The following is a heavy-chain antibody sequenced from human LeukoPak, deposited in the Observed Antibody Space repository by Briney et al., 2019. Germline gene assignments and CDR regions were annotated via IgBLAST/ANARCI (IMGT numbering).Heavy chain of an antibody. CDR1: GFTFSTYW. CDR2: ISSDASIT. J-gene: IGHJ4*02. CDR3: ARDGSWHADYFDY. Sequence: GGSLRLSCAASGFTFSTYWMHWVRQDPGKGLVWVSRISSDASITSYADPVKGRFTISRDNAKNSLYLQMNSLSAEDTAVYYCARDGSWHADYFDYWGQGTLVTVSS. V-gene: IGHV3-74*01. D-gene: IGHD6-13*01.